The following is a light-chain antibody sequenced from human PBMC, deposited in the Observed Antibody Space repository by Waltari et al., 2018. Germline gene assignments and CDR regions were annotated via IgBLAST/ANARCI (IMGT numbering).Light chain of an antibody. V-gene: IGKV2-28*01. Sequence: TVMTQSPLSLPVTPGEPASIPCRSSQSPLYSNGYNYLNWYLQKPGQSPQLLIYLGSNRASGVPDRFSGSGSGTDFTLKISRVEAEDVGVYYCMQSLQTPITFGQGTRLEIK. CDR3: MQSLQTPIT. CDR1: QSPLYSNGYNY. J-gene: IGKJ5*01. CDR2: LGS.